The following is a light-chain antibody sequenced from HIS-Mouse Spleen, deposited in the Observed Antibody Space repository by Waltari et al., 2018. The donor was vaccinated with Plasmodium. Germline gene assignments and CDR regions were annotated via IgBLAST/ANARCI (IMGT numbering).Light chain of an antibody. CDR2: EVS. CDR3: SSYAGSNNLEV. J-gene: IGLJ2*01. V-gene: IGLV2-8*01. Sequence: QSALTQPPSASGSPGQSVTISCTGTSSDFGGYNYVSWYQQHPGKAPKLMIYEVSKRPSGVPDHFSGSKSGNTASLTVSGLQAEDEADYYCSSYAGSNNLEVFGGGTKLTVL. CDR1: SSDFGGYNY.